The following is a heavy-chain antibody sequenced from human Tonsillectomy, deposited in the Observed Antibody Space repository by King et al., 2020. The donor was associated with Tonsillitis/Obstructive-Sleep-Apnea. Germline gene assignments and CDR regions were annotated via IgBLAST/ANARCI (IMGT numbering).Heavy chain of an antibody. Sequence: QLVQSGAEVKKPGASVKVSCKTSGYTFTNYGISWVRQAPGQGLEWMGWISAYNGNTNYAQKFQGRVTMTTDTSTSTAYMELRSLRSDDTAVYYCARYHYEILTDNFLIPTHNWFDTWGQGTLVSVSS. V-gene: IGHV1-18*01. D-gene: IGHD3-9*01. CDR2: ISAYNGNT. J-gene: IGHJ5*02. CDR3: ARYHYEILTDNFLIPTHNWFDT. CDR1: GYTFTNYG.